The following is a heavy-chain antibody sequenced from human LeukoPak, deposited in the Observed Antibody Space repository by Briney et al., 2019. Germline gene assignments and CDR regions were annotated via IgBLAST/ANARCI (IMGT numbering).Heavy chain of an antibody. D-gene: IGHD3-10*01. CDR1: GFTFSSYS. V-gene: IGHV3-21*01. CDR2: ISSSSSYI. J-gene: IGHJ5*02. CDR3: ARGRRGAGSRWFDP. Sequence: GSLRLSCAASGFTFSSYSMNWVRQAPGKGLEWVSSISSSSSYIYYADSVKGRFTISRDNAKNSLYLQMNSLRAEDTAVYYCARGRRGAGSRWFDPWGQGTLVTVSS.